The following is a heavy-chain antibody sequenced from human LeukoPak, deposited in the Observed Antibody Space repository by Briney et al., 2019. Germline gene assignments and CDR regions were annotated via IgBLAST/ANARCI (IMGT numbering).Heavy chain of an antibody. Sequence: SETLSLTCTVSGGSITNNLWNWVRQPPGRGLEWIGYIYYTGTTNYNPSLKSRVTMSVDTSKNQFSLQLSSVTAADTAVYYCARRGSAYTTDFWGQGTLVTVSS. V-gene: IGHV4-59*08. J-gene: IGHJ4*02. CDR3: ARRGSAYTTDF. D-gene: IGHD1-1*01. CDR1: GGSITNNL. CDR2: IYYTGTT.